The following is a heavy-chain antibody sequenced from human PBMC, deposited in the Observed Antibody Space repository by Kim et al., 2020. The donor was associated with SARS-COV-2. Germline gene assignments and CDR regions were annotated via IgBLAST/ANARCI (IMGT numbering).Heavy chain of an antibody. V-gene: IGHV4-59*01. J-gene: IGHJ4*02. Sequence: SETLSLTCTVSGGSFRGFYWGWIRQTPGEAPEWIGHISHSGSTTYNPSLSSRVTISLDTSKNQFSLQLRSLTAEDTAVYFCARDSSPFHWYLWGQGTLVTVSS. D-gene: IGHD2-8*02. CDR2: ISHSGST. CDR1: GGSFRGFY. CDR3: ARDSSPFHWYL.